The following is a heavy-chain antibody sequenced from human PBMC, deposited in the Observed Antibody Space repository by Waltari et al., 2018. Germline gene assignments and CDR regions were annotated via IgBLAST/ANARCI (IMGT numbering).Heavy chain of an antibody. J-gene: IGHJ6*04. V-gene: IGHV3-21*01. CDR2: IMRSSSYI. CDR3: ARDGRGLDV. Sequence: EVQLVEAGGGRVKPGGSLRLSCAASGFTVSSYSLNWVRRAPGKGLECVSSIMRSSSYIDDADSVQGRFTSSRDNAKNSRYLQMNSLRAEDTAVYYCARDGRGLDVWGKGTTVTVSS. CDR1: GFTVSSYS.